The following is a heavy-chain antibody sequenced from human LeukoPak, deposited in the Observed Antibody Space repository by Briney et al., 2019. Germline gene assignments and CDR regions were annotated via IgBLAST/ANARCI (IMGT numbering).Heavy chain of an antibody. CDR3: ARGRWLQLNLADY. J-gene: IGHJ4*02. Sequence: ASVKVSCKASGYTFTGYYMHWVRQAPGQGLEWMGWINPNSGGTNYAQKFQGGVTMTRDTSISTAYMELSRLRSDDTAVYYCARGRWLQLNLADYWGQGTLVTVSS. V-gene: IGHV1-2*02. CDR1: GYTFTGYY. D-gene: IGHD5-24*01. CDR2: INPNSGGT.